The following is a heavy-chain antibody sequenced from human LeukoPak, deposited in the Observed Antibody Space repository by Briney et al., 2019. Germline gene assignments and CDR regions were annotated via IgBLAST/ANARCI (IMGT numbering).Heavy chain of an antibody. CDR3: ARGGGFYGSGTTHFDY. Sequence: SQTLSLTCAVSGGSINSGNGWSWIRQPPGKGLEWIGCIYRSGSTLYNPSLKSRVSITIDKSKNQFSLKLNSVTAADTAFYFCARGGGFYGSGTTHFDYWGQGALVTVSS. D-gene: IGHD3-10*01. J-gene: IGHJ4*02. V-gene: IGHV4-30-2*01. CDR2: IYRSGST. CDR1: GGSINSGNG.